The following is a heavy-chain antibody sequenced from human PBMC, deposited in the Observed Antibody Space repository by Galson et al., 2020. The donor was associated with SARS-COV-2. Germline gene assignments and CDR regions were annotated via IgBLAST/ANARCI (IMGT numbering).Heavy chain of an antibody. V-gene: IGHV4-39*01. CDR1: GGSISSSSYY. Sequence: ETSETLSLTCTVSGGSISSSSYYWGWIRQPPGKGLEWIGSIYYSESTYYNPSLKSRVTISVDTSKNQFSLKLSSVTAADTAVYYCARIPAATFPYYYYGMDVWGQGTTVTVSS. D-gene: IGHD6-13*01. CDR3: ARIPAATFPYYYYGMDV. CDR2: IYYSEST. J-gene: IGHJ6*02.